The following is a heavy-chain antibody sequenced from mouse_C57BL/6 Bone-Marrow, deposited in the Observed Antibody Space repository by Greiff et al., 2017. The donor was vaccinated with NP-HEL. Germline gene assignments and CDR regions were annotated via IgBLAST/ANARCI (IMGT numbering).Heavy chain of an antibody. V-gene: IGHV1-54*01. D-gene: IGHD3-1*01. J-gene: IGHJ4*01. CDR3: ARSGWYYAMDY. Sequence: VQLQESGAELVRPGTSVKVSCKASGYAFTNYLIEWIKQRPGQGLEWIGVINPGSGGTNYNEKFKGKATLTADKSSSTAYMRLSSLTSEDSAVYFCARSGWYYAMDYWGQGTSVTVSS. CDR2: INPGSGGT. CDR1: GYAFTNYL.